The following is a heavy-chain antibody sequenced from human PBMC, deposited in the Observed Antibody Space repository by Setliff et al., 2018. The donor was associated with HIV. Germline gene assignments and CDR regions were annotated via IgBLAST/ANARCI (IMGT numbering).Heavy chain of an antibody. J-gene: IGHJ4*02. Sequence: GGSLRLSCAASGFTFSNYAMHWVRQAPGKGLECVSLMSYDGGNIYYADSVKGRFTISRDNSKNTLYLQMNSLRVEDTATYYCARDAKGGIDYWGQGTLVTVSS. V-gene: IGHV3-30*04. D-gene: IGHD3-16*01. CDR3: ARDAKGGIDY. CDR1: GFTFSNYA. CDR2: MSYDGGNI.